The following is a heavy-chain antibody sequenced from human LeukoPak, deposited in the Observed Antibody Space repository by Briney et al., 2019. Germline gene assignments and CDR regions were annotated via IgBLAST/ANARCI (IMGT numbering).Heavy chain of an antibody. J-gene: IGHJ5*02. CDR2: ISTYTGNT. Sequence: ASVKVSCKASGYTFTGYYMHWVRQAPGQGLEWMGWISTYTGNTMYAQRFQGRVIMTTDTSTSTAYMELRSLRSDDTAVFYCARDFWVRHSAPAPKDLWGQGTLVTVSS. CDR3: ARDFWVRHSAPAPKDL. D-gene: IGHD2-2*01. V-gene: IGHV1-18*04. CDR1: GYTFTGYY.